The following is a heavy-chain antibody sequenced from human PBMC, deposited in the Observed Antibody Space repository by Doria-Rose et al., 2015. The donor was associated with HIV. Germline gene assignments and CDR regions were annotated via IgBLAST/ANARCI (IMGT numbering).Heavy chain of an antibody. CDR2: IFSDDER. CDR1: GVSLSSSGMG. CDR3: ARIKSSRWYHKYYFDF. D-gene: IGHD6-13*01. Sequence: QESGPVLVKPTETLTLTCTVSGVSLSSSGMGVSWSRQPPGKALEWLANIFSDDERSYKTSLKSRLTISRGTSKSQVVLTMTDMDPVDTATYYCARIKSSRWYHKYYFDFWGQGTLVIVSA. V-gene: IGHV2-26*01. J-gene: IGHJ4*02.